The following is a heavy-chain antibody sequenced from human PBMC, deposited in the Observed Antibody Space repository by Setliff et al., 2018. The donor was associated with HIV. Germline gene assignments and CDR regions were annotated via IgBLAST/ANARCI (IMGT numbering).Heavy chain of an antibody. Sequence: ASVNVSCKASGYTFTSYGISWVRQAPGQGLEWMGWISAYNGNTNYAQKLQGRVTMTTDTSTSTAYMELRSLRSDDTAVYYCARDRSSWGTDAFDIWGQGTMVTVSS. D-gene: IGHD6-13*01. V-gene: IGHV1-18*04. J-gene: IGHJ3*02. CDR2: ISAYNGNT. CDR3: ARDRSSWGTDAFDI. CDR1: GYTFTSYG.